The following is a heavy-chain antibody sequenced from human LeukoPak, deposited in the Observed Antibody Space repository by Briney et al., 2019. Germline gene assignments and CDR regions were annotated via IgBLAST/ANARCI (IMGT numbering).Heavy chain of an antibody. CDR1: GYTLINYY. V-gene: IGHV1-2*02. J-gene: IGHJ3*02. CDR2: IDPDSGGT. CDR3: AREYYDRSGRKHAFDI. Sequence: ASVKVSCKASGYTLINYYMHWVRQAPGQGLEWMGRIDPDSGGTSYAQNFQGRVTMTTDTSISTAYMELSRLRSDDTAVYYCAREYYDRSGRKHAFDIWGQGTMVTVSS. D-gene: IGHD3-22*01.